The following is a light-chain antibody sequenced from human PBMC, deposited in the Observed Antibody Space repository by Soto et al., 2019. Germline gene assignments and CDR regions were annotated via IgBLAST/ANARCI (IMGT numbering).Light chain of an antibody. CDR2: DAS. J-gene: IGKJ1*01. CDR3: QQYNGYRWT. V-gene: IGKV3D-15*01. CDR1: QSVSSN. Sequence: EIVMTQSPATLSVSPGERATLSCRASQSVSSNLAWYQQKPGQAPRLLIYDASNRATGIPARFSGSGSGTEFTLTIGSLQPEDFATYYCQQYNGYRWTFGQGTKVDIK.